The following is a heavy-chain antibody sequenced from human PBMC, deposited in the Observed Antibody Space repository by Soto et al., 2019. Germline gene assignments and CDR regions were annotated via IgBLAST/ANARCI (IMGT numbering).Heavy chain of an antibody. V-gene: IGHV4-30-2*01. D-gene: IGHD2-15*01. CDR3: ARGQVVAAQH. CDR2: IYHSGST. J-gene: IGHJ4*02. Sequence: QLQLQESGSGLVKPSQTLSLTCAVSGGSISSGGYSWSWIRQPPGKGLEWIGYIYHSGSTYYNPSLXRXAXIXIDRSKNSFSLKVSSVTAADTAVYYCARGQVVAAQHWGQGTLVTVSS. CDR1: GGSISSGGYS.